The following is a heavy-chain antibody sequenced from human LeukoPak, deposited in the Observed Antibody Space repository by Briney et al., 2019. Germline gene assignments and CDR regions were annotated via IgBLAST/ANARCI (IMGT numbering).Heavy chain of an antibody. Sequence: SVKVSCKASGGTFSSYAISWVRQAPGQGLEWMGRIIRIFGTANYAQKFQGRVTITADKSTSTAYMELSSLRSEDTAVYYCARQAVAGPFDIWGQGTMVTVSS. V-gene: IGHV1-69*06. D-gene: IGHD6-19*01. CDR1: GGTFSSYA. CDR3: ARQAVAGPFDI. CDR2: IIRIFGTA. J-gene: IGHJ3*02.